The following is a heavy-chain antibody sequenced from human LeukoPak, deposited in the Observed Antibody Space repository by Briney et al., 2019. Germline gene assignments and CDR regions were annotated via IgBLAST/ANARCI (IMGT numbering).Heavy chain of an antibody. J-gene: IGHJ4*02. D-gene: IGHD2-8*01. CDR1: GGSFSGYF. Sequence: SETLSLTCAVYGGSFSGYFWSWIRQPPGKGLEWIVEINHNEITNSNPSLKSRVTVSVDTSKSQFSLNLSSVTAADTAVYYCARLGPGVLDYWGQGALVTVSS. CDR2: INHNEIT. CDR3: ARLGPGVLDY. V-gene: IGHV4-34*01.